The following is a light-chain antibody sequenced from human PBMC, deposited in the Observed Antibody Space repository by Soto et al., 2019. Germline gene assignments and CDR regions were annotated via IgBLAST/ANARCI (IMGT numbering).Light chain of an antibody. Sequence: EIVLTQSPGNLSLSPGESATLSCRASQSVSGSYLAWYQQRPGQAPRLLIHVASSRATGIPDRFSGSGSGTDFPATITRLEPEEVAVYYCQQYGSARWTFGRGNKVEIK. V-gene: IGKV3-20*01. CDR3: QQYGSARWT. CDR2: VAS. CDR1: QSVSGSY. J-gene: IGKJ1*01.